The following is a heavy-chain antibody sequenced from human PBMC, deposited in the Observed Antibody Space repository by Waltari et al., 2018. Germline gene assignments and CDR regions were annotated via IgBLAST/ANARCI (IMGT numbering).Heavy chain of an antibody. CDR2: ISGSGGST. V-gene: IGHV3-23*01. CDR1: GFTFTNYA. J-gene: IGHJ4*02. CDR3: AKDHGGSGYDY. D-gene: IGHD6-19*01. Sequence: EVQLLESGGALVQPGGSLRLSCVASGFTFTNYAMSWVRQAPGKGREWVSVISGSGGSTYYADSVKGRFTISRDNSKNTLYLQMNSLRAEDTAVYYCAKDHGGSGYDYWGQGTLVTVSS.